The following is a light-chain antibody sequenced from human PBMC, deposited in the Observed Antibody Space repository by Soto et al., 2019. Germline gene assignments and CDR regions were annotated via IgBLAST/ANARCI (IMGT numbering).Light chain of an antibody. CDR3: QQYDSTPRT. CDR1: QRVTTK. Sequence: EIVMTQSPATLALSPVERATLSCGASQRVTTKVAWYQQKPGQAPSLPITGTSTRPSGIPDRFSGSGSGTDFTLTISRLQPEDFAPYYCQQYDSTPRTFGGGTKVDIK. CDR2: GTS. J-gene: IGKJ4*01. V-gene: IGKV3-15*01.